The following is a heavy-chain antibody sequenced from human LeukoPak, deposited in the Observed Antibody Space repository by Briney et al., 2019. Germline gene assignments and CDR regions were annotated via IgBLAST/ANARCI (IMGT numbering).Heavy chain of an antibody. J-gene: IGHJ4*02. V-gene: IGHV1-2*02. CDR1: GYTFTGYY. Sequence: GASVKLSCKASGYTFTGYYMHWVRQAPGQGLEWMGWINPNSGGTNYAQKFQGRVTMTRDTSISTAYMELSRLRSDDTAVSYCARDQTFGDILTGHFDYWGQGTLVTVSS. CDR2: INPNSGGT. CDR3: ARDQTFGDILTGHFDY. D-gene: IGHD3-9*01.